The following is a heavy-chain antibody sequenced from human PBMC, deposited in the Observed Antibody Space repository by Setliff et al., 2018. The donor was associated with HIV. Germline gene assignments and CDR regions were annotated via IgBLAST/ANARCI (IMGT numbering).Heavy chain of an antibody. CDR1: GYTFTSYG. CDR3: ARVIPDYGDYYFDY. Sequence: ASVKVSCKASGYTFTSYGISWVRQAPGQGLEWMGWISAYNGNTNYAQKLQGRVTMTTDTSTSTAYMELSSLRSEDTAVYYCARVIPDYGDYYFDYWGQGTLVTVSS. D-gene: IGHD4-17*01. V-gene: IGHV1-18*01. J-gene: IGHJ4*02. CDR2: ISAYNGNT.